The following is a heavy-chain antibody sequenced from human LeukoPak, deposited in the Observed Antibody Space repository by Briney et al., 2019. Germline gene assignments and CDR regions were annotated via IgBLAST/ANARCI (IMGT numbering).Heavy chain of an antibody. D-gene: IGHD3-22*01. CDR1: GASISSYY. CDR2: IYYSGST. CDR3: ARVRRGSGYGGVDY. Sequence: PSETLSLTCTVSGASISSYYWSWIRQPPGKGLEWIGYIYYSGSTNYNPSLKSRVTISVDASKNQFSLKLSSVTAADTAVYYCARVRRGSGYGGVDYWGQGTLVTVSS. J-gene: IGHJ4*02. V-gene: IGHV4-59*01.